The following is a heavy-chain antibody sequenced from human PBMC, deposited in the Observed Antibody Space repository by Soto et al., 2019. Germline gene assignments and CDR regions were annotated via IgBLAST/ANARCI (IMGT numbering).Heavy chain of an antibody. V-gene: IGHV1-3*01. D-gene: IGHD6-19*01. J-gene: IGHJ4*02. CDR2: INAGNGNT. CDR3: ARTSSGGQPFDY. CDR1: GYTFTSYA. Sequence: ASVKFSCKASGYTFTSYAMHWVRQAPGQRLEWMGWINAGNGNTKYSQKFQGRVTITRDTSASTAYMELSSLRSEDTAVYYCARTSSGGQPFDYWGQGTLVTVSS.